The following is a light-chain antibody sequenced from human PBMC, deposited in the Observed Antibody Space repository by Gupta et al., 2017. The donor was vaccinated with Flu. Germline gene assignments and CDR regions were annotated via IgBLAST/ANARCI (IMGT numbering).Light chain of an antibody. CDR3: CSFAGRFYV. Sequence: TISCTGTSSDVGGYNYVSWYQQHPGKAPKLMIYDVSNRPSGVSNRFSGSKSGNTASLTISGLQAEDEADYYCCSFAGRFYVFGTGTNVAVL. CDR2: DVS. J-gene: IGLJ1*01. V-gene: IGLV2-11*01. CDR1: SSDVGGYNY.